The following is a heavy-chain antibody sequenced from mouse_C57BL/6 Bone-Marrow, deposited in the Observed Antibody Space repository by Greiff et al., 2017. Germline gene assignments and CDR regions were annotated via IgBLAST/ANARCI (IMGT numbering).Heavy chain of an antibody. CDR2: IRNKANGYTT. D-gene: IGHD1-1*01. J-gene: IGHJ1*03. V-gene: IGHV7-3*01. Sequence: EVHLVESGGGLVQPGGSLSLSCAASGFTFTAYYMSWVRQPPGKALEWLGFIRNKANGYTTEYSASVKGRFTISRDNSPSILYLQMNALRAEDSATYDCARSLSITTVAYFDVWGTGTTVTVSS. CDR1: GFTFTAYY. CDR3: ARSLSITTVAYFDV.